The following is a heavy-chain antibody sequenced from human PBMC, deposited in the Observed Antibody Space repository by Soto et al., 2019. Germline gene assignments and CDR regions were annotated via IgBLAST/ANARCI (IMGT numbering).Heavy chain of an antibody. D-gene: IGHD2-15*01. CDR1: GGSISSGDYY. J-gene: IGHJ5*02. CDR3: ARENRRGYCSGGSCYQNYNWFDP. V-gene: IGHV4-30-4*01. CDR2: TYYSGST. Sequence: PSETLSLTCTVSGGSISSGDYYWSWIRQPPGKGLEWIGYTYYSGSTYYNPSLKSRVTISVDTSKNQFSLKLSSVTAADTAVYYCARENRRGYCSGGSCYQNYNWFDPWGQGTLVTVSS.